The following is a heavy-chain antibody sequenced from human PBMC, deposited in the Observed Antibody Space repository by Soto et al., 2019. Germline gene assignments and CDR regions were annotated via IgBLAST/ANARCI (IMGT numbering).Heavy chain of an antibody. Sequence: LGESLKISCKGSGYSFTNYWIGWARQMPGKGLELMGIIYPGDSDTRYSPSFEGQVTISADRSISTAYLQWSSLKASDTAMYYCARHLGITIFGVKSYNYYYGMDVWGQGTTVTVSS. J-gene: IGHJ6*02. CDR1: GYSFTNYW. V-gene: IGHV5-51*01. CDR3: ARHLGITIFGVKSYNYYYGMDV. CDR2: IYPGDSDT. D-gene: IGHD3-3*01.